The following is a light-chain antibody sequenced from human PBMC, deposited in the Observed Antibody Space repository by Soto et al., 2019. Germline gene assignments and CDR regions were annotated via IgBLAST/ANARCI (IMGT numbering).Light chain of an antibody. CDR1: QSVSDN. V-gene: IGKV3D-15*01. CDR3: QQYNNWPPT. CDR2: GAS. Sequence: EIVMTQSPATLSVSPGERATLSCRASQSVSDNLAWYQQKPGQAPMLLIYGASTRATGIPARFSGSGSGTEFTLTISSLQSEDFAVYYCQQYNNWPPTFGQGTKVEIK. J-gene: IGKJ1*01.